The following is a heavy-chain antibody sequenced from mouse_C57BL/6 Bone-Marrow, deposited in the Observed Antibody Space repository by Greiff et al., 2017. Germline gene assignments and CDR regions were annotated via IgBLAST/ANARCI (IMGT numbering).Heavy chain of an antibody. J-gene: IGHJ4*01. CDR1: GYSFTGYY. V-gene: IGHV1-43*01. CDR2: INPSTGGT. D-gene: IGHD1-1*01. CDR3: ASPHYYGSSYGGAMDY. Sequence: DVQLQESGPELVKPGASVKISCKASGYSFTGYYMHWVKQSSEKSLEWIGEINPSTGGTSYNQKFKGKATLTVDKSSSTAYMQLKSLTSEDSAVYYCASPHYYGSSYGGAMDYWGQGTSVTVSS.